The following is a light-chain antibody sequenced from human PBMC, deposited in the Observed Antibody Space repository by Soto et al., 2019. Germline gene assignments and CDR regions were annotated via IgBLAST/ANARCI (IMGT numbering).Light chain of an antibody. Sequence: DSQMTQSPSTLSASVGDRVTITCRASQSISTWLAWYQQKPGKAPKFLMYKASSLESGVPSRFSGSGSGTEFTLTISSLQPDDFATYYCQQYNSYPLAFGQGTKGEIK. CDR3: QQYNSYPLA. CDR1: QSISTW. J-gene: IGKJ1*01. CDR2: KAS. V-gene: IGKV1-5*03.